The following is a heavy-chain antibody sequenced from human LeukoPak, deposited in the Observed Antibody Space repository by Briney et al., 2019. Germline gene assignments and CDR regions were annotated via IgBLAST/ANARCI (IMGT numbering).Heavy chain of an antibody. CDR1: GYTLTKYG. CDR2: ISGYNGNT. J-gene: IGHJ6*02. D-gene: IGHD3-10*01. CDR3: GRDYYYGTSAPYNFGIDV. Sequence: ASVTVSCAASGYTLTKYGISWVRQAPGQGPEWMGWISGYNGNTNYAQKFQGRVTMTTDTSTSTAYMELRDLKSDDTAVYYCGRDYYYGTSAPYNFGIDVWGQGTTVTVSS. V-gene: IGHV1-18*04.